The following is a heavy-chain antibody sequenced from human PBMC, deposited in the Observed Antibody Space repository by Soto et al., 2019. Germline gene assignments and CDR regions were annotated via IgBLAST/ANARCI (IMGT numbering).Heavy chain of an antibody. J-gene: IGHJ6*03. D-gene: IGHD2-2*01. Sequence: PSETLSLTCAVYGGSFCGYYWSWIRQPPGKGLEWIGEINHGESTNYNPSLKSRVTISVDTSKNQFSLKLSSVTAADTAVYYCARGQIVVVPAANGYYYHMDVWGEGNTVTVSS. V-gene: IGHV4-34*01. CDR1: GGSFCGYY. CDR2: INHGEST. CDR3: ARGQIVVVPAANGYYYHMDV.